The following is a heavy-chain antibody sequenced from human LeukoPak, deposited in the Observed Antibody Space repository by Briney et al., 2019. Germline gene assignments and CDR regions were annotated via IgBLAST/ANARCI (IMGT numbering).Heavy chain of an antibody. J-gene: IGHJ4*02. V-gene: IGHV3-74*01. CDR1: GFSFSSYW. D-gene: IGHD2-8*01. CDR2: INSDGSRT. CDR3: ARLVSGGPIDC. Sequence: GGSLRLSCAASGFSFSSYWMHWVRQAPGRGLVWVSRINSDGSRTSYADSVKGRFTISRDNAKNTLYLQMNSLRAEDTAVYYCARLVSGGPIDCWGQGTQVTVSS.